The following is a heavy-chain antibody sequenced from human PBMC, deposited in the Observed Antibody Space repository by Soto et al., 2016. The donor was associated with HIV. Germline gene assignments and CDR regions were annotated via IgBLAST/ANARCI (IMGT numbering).Heavy chain of an antibody. V-gene: IGHV3-23*01. CDR1: GFTFSSYA. D-gene: IGHD3-10*01. CDR3: AKDPMVRGVISDYYFDY. CDR2: ISGSGGST. Sequence: EVQLLESGGGLVQPGGSLRLSCAASGFTFSSYAMSWVRQAPGKGLEWVSAISGSGGSTYYADSVKGRFTISRDNSKNTLYLQMNSLRAEDTAVYYCAKDPMVRGVISDYYFDYWGQGTLVTVSS. J-gene: IGHJ4*02.